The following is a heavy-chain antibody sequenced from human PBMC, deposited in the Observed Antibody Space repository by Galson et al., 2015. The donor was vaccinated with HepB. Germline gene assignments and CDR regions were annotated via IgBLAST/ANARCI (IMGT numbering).Heavy chain of an antibody. Sequence: SLRLSCAASGFTFSSYAMHWVRQAPGKGLEWVAVISYDGSNKYYADSVKGRFTISRDNSKNTLYLQMNSPRAEDTAVYYCARDSPRYSSGWFTFDYWGQGTLVTVSS. CDR1: GFTFSSYA. D-gene: IGHD6-19*01. CDR2: ISYDGSNK. V-gene: IGHV3-30-3*01. CDR3: ARDSPRYSSGWFTFDY. J-gene: IGHJ4*02.